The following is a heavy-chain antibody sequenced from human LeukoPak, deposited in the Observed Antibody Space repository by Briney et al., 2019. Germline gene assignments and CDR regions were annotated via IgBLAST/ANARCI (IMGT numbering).Heavy chain of an antibody. Sequence: GGSLRLSCAVSGFTFTNYWMSWARQSPGKGLEWVANIYLDGSRAYYVDSVKGRFTISRDNAKNSLFLQMNSLRAEDTAVYYCARDPGSGSYWFDPWGQGTLVTVSS. CDR3: ARDPGSGSYWFDP. J-gene: IGHJ5*02. D-gene: IGHD3-10*01. CDR2: IYLDGSRA. CDR1: GFTFTNYW. V-gene: IGHV3-7*01.